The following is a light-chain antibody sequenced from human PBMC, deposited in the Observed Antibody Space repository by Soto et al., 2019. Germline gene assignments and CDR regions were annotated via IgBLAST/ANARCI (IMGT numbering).Light chain of an antibody. CDR2: DVR. V-gene: IGLV2-14*01. J-gene: IGLJ1*01. CDR3: SSYTSISTYV. Sequence: ALTQRASVSESPGRSITISCTGTSSDVGGYNFVSWYQQHPGKAPKLMIYDVRNRPSGVSNRFSGSKSVNTASLTISGLQAEDEADYYCSSYTSISTYVFGTGTKVTV. CDR1: SSDVGGYNF.